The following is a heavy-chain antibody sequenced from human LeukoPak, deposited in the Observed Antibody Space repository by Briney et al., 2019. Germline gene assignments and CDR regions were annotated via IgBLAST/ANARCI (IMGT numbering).Heavy chain of an antibody. Sequence: VASVKVSCKASGYTFTSYGISWVRQAPGQGLEWMGWISAYNGNTNYAQKLQGRVTMTTDTSTSTAYMELRSLRSDDTAVYYCAREYGDPHYYYYYGMDVWGQGTTVTVS. CDR2: ISAYNGNT. D-gene: IGHD4-17*01. CDR1: GYTFTSYG. CDR3: AREYGDPHYYYYYGMDV. V-gene: IGHV1-18*01. J-gene: IGHJ6*02.